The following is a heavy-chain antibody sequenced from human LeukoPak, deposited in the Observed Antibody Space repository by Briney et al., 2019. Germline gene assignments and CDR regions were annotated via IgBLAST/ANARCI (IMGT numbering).Heavy chain of an antibody. J-gene: IGHJ4*02. D-gene: IGHD4-17*01. V-gene: IGHV3-23*01. CDR2: ISGSGDRT. CDR1: GFTFSSYA. Sequence: GGSLRLSCAASGFTFSSYAMSWVRQAPGKGLDWVSAISGSGDRTYYADSVKGRFTISRDNSKNTLYLQMNSLRAEDTAIYYCAKGDYGDYGIFAYWGQGALATVSS. CDR3: AKGDYGDYGIFAY.